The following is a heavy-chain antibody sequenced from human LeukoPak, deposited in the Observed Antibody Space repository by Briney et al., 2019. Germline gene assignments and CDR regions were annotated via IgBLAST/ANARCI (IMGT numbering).Heavy chain of an antibody. CDR2: IRYDGSNK. CDR3: AKDAGSGYSSSWYYDY. V-gene: IGHV3-30*02. D-gene: IGHD6-13*01. CDR1: GFTFSSYG. J-gene: IGHJ4*02. Sequence: GGSLRLSCAASGFTFSSYGMHWVRQAPGKGLEWVAFIRYDGSNKYYADSVKGRFTISRDNSKNTLYLQMNSLRAEDTALYYCAKDAGSGYSSSWYYDYWGQGTLVTVSS.